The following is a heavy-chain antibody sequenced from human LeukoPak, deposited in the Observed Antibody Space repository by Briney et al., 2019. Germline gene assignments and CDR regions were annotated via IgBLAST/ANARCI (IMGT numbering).Heavy chain of an antibody. Sequence: SETLSLTCTVSGASISSSSYYWGWIRQPPGKGLEWIGSIYYSGSTYYNPSLKSRVTISIDTSKNQFSLRLTSVTAADTAVYYCARDRVFEVIINRQEHWGKGTLVTVSS. J-gene: IGHJ4*02. CDR2: IYYSGST. CDR3: ARDRVFEVIINRQEH. CDR1: GASISSSSYY. V-gene: IGHV4-39*02. D-gene: IGHD3-3*01.